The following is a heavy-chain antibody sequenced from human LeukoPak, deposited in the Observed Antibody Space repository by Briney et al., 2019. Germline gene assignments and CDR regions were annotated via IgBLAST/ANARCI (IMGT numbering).Heavy chain of an antibody. V-gene: IGHV4-59*01. CDR1: GGSINSYY. CDR2: IYHSGST. Sequence: SETLSLTCTVSGGSINSYYWNWIRQPPGKGLEWIGYIYHSGSTNYNPSPKSRVTISLDTSKNQFSLKLSSVTAADTAVYYCARELDGYNGIDYWGQGTLVTVSS. J-gene: IGHJ4*02. CDR3: ARELDGYNGIDY. D-gene: IGHD5-24*01.